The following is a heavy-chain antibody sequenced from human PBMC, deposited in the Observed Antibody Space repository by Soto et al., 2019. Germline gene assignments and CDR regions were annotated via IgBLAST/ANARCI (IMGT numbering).Heavy chain of an antibody. CDR1: GFTFSSYW. Sequence: PGGSLRLSCAASGFTFSSYWMHWVRQAPGKGLVWVSRINSDGSSTSYADSVKGRFTISRDNAKNTLYLQMNSLRAEDTAVYYCARYLAYSGSYYVRYHYYGMDVWGQGTTVTVSS. D-gene: IGHD1-26*01. J-gene: IGHJ6*02. CDR3: ARYLAYSGSYYVRYHYYGMDV. CDR2: INSDGSST. V-gene: IGHV3-74*01.